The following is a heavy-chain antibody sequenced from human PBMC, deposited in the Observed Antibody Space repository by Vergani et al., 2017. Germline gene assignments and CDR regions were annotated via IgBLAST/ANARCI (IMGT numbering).Heavy chain of an antibody. Sequence: EVQLVESGGGLVQPGGSLRLFCAASGFIFSSYAMSWVRQAPGKGLEWVSAISGSGCSTYYADSVKGLFTISRDNSKNTLYLQMNSLRAEDTAVYYCAKIREYQLLFHNWFDPWGQGTLVTVPS. CDR3: AKIREYQLLFHNWFDP. CDR2: ISGSGCST. J-gene: IGHJ5*02. V-gene: IGHV3-23*04. CDR1: GFIFSSYA. D-gene: IGHD2-2*01.